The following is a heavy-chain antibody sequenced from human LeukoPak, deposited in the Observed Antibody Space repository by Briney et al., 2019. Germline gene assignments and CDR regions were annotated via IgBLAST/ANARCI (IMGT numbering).Heavy chain of an antibody. V-gene: IGHV3-7*01. CDR2: IKQGGSEK. CDR1: GFTFSNYW. J-gene: IGHJ4*02. Sequence: GGSLRLPCAASGFTFSNYWLTWVRQAPGQGLEWVANIKQGGSEKHYVDSVKGRFTISRDNAKNSLYLQMNSLRAEDTAVYYCARRSGSYTWDYWGQGTLVTVSS. D-gene: IGHD1-26*01. CDR3: ARRSGSYTWDY.